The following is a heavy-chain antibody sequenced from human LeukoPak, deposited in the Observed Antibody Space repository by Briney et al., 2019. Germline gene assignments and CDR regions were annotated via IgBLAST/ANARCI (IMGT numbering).Heavy chain of an antibody. J-gene: IGHJ6*03. Sequence: NPSETLSLTCSVSGGSISSSNYYWGWIRQPPGKGLERVGSIYYSGSTYYNPSLKSRVTISVDTSKNQFSLKLSSVTAADTAVYYCARSGVLLAVAGGYYYYMVVWGKGTTVTVSS. D-gene: IGHD6-19*01. V-gene: IGHV4-39*01. CDR2: IYYSGST. CDR1: GGSISSSNYY. CDR3: ARSGVLLAVAGGYYYYMVV.